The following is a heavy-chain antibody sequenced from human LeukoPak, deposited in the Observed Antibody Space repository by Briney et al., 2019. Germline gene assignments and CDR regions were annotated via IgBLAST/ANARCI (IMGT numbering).Heavy chain of an antibody. CDR2: INPNSGGT. Sequence: ASVKVSCKASGYTFTGYYMHWVRQAPGQGLEWMGWINPNSGGTNYAQKFQGRVTMTRDTSISTAYMELSRLRSDDTGVYYCARDLEIAVAGHWYFDLWGRGTLVTVSS. D-gene: IGHD6-19*01. J-gene: IGHJ2*01. CDR3: ARDLEIAVAGHWYFDL. CDR1: GYTFTGYY. V-gene: IGHV1-2*02.